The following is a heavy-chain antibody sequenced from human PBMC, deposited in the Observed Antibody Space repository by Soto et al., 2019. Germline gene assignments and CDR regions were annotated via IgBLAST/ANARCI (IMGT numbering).Heavy chain of an antibody. J-gene: IGHJ3*02. CDR1: GGSISSSSYY. Sequence: SETLSLTCTVSGGSISSSSYYWGWIRQPPGKGLEWIGSIYYSGSTYYNPSLKSRVTISVDTSKNQFSLKLSSVTAADTAVYYCASFGLTDDAFDIWGQGTMVTVSS. CDR2: IYYSGST. V-gene: IGHV4-39*07. D-gene: IGHD7-27*01. CDR3: ASFGLTDDAFDI.